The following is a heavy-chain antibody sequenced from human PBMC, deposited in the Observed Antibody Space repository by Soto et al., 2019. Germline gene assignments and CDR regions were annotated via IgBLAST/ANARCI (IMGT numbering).Heavy chain of an antibody. D-gene: IGHD7-27*01. CDR2: ISGSGGST. V-gene: IGHV3-23*01. CDR1: GFTFSTYA. CDR3: AKGRWGFDY. Sequence: EVQLLESGGGLVQPGGSLRLSCASSGFTFSTYAMSWVRQAPGKGLEWVSSISGSGGSTYYADSVKGRFTISRDNSKNTVHLQMDSLRVEDTAVYYCAKGRWGFDYWGQGTLVTVSS. J-gene: IGHJ4*02.